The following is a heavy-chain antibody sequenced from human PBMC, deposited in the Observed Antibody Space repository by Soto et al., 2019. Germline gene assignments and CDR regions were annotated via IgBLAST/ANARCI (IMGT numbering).Heavy chain of an antibody. Sequence: SETLSLTCAVSGYSINSGYYWGWIRQSPGKGLEWVGSVFHSGTTYSTPSLKTRLTISVDTSKNQFSLDLNAVTAADTAVYYCVRDFGDLHDFWSGSDYWGQGIPVTVSS. CDR1: GYSINSGYY. V-gene: IGHV4-38-2*02. D-gene: IGHD3-3*01. CDR3: VRDFGDLHDFWSGSDY. J-gene: IGHJ4*02. CDR2: VFHSGTT.